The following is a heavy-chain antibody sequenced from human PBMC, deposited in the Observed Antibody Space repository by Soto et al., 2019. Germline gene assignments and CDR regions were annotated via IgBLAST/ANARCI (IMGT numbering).Heavy chain of an antibody. CDR2: IYPGDSET. CDR3: ARSHRSRPYFDY. Sequence: GESLKISCQCSGYTFSNFWIAWVRQLPGKGLEYMGIIYPGDSETRYSPSFHGKVTISADRSIGTAYLQWSSLEASDSAFYFCARSHRSRPYFDYWGQGDLVTVSS. D-gene: IGHD6-13*01. V-gene: IGHV5-51*01. J-gene: IGHJ4*02. CDR1: GYTFSNFW.